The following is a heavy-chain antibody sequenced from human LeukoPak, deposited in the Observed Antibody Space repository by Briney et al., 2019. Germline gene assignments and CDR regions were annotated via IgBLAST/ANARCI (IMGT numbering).Heavy chain of an antibody. V-gene: IGHV4-38-2*01. CDR1: SYSISSGYY. D-gene: IGHD2-15*01. J-gene: IGHJ4*02. CDR2: IYHSGST. CDR3: ARSGYCSGGSCYPEDYFDY. Sequence: NASETLSLTCAVSSYSISSGYYWGWIRQPPGKGLEWIGSIYHSGSTYYNPSLKSRVTISVDTSKNQFSLKLSSVTAADTAVYYCARSGYCSGGSCYPEDYFDYWGQGTLVTVSS.